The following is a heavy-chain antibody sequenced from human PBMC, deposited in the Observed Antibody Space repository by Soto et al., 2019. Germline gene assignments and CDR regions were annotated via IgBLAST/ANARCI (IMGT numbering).Heavy chain of an antibody. CDR2: IRSKATNYAT. J-gene: IGHJ6*02. V-gene: IGHV3-73*01. CDR3: VWFAKASDGMDV. Sequence: GGSLRLSCAASGFTFSDSSMHWVRQASGRGLEWLGRIRSKATNYATAYAASLKGRFTISRDDPMKVAYLQMDNLKIEDTAVYYCVWFAKASDGMDVWGQGTTVTVSS. CDR1: GFTFSDSS. D-gene: IGHD3-10*01.